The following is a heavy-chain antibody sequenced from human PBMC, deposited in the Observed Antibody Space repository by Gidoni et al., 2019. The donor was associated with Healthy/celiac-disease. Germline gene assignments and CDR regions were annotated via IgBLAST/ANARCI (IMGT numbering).Heavy chain of an antibody. CDR1: GGSISSYY. Sequence: QVQLQESGPGLVKPSETLSLTCTVSGGSISSYYWSWIRQPPGKGLEWIGYIYYSGSTNYNPSLKSRVTISVDTSKNQFSLKLSSVTAADTAVYYCAREAAAGQHFDYWGQGTLVTVSS. CDR2: IYYSGST. CDR3: AREAAAGQHFDY. J-gene: IGHJ4*02. D-gene: IGHD6-13*01. V-gene: IGHV4-59*01.